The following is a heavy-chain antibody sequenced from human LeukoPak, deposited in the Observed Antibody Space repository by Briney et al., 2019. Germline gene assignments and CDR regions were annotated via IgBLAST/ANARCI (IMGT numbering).Heavy chain of an antibody. CDR3: ARGYCSGGSCYINWFDP. CDR1: GGSISSYY. V-gene: IGHV4-59*08. D-gene: IGHD2-15*01. J-gene: IGHJ5*02. CDR2: IYSSGST. Sequence: SETLSLTCTVSGGSISSYYWSWIRQPPGKGLEWIGYIYSSGSTNYNPSLKSRVTISVDTSKNQFSLKLSSGTAADTAVYYCARGYCSGGSCYINWFDPWGQGTLVTVSS.